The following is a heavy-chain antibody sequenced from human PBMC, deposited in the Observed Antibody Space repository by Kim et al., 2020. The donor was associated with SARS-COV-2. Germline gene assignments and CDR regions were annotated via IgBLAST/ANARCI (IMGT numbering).Heavy chain of an antibody. J-gene: IGHJ4*02. CDR2: VYNSGTT. CDR1: GVSISTNYHY. D-gene: IGHD1-26*01. Sequence: SETLSLTCSVSGVSISTNYHYWGWVRQPPGKGLEWIGSVYNSGTTYYNPSLKSRVTISGDTSKNQFSLNMRSVNAADTAVYYCACNVGSTPDYHFDYWGRGALVTVSS. CDR3: ACNVGSTPDYHFDY. V-gene: IGHV4-39*07.